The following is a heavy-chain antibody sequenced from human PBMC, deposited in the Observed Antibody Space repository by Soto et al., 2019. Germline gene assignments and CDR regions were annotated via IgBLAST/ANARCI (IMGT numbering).Heavy chain of an antibody. CDR3: ARDGLIRELLYYFDY. CDR2: IWYDGSNK. J-gene: IGHJ4*02. CDR1: GFTFSSYG. D-gene: IGHD1-26*01. Sequence: HPGGSLRLSCAASGFTFSSYGMHWVRQAPGKGLEWVAVIWYDGSNKYYADSVKGRFTISRDNSKNTLYLQMNSLRAEDTAVYYCARDGLIRELLYYFDYWGQGTLVTVSS. V-gene: IGHV3-33*01.